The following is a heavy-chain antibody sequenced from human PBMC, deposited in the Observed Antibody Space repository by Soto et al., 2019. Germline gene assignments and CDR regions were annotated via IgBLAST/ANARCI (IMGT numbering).Heavy chain of an antibody. CDR2: IFWNDET. CDR3: ARPAHSSSWLSFSY. CDR1: GFLLSNARMG. V-gene: IGHV2-26*01. Sequence: GSGPTLVNPTETLTLTCTVSGFLLSNARMGVSWIRQPPGKALEWLAHIFWNDETSYSPSLRSRLTISKDTSKSQVVLTMTNMDPVDTATYYCARPAHSSSWLSFSYWGQGTLVTVSS. D-gene: IGHD6-13*01. J-gene: IGHJ4*02.